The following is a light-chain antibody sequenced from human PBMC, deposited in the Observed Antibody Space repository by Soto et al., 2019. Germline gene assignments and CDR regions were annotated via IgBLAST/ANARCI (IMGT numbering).Light chain of an antibody. CDR1: QSVRSNY. V-gene: IGKV3-20*01. CDR2: NSS. J-gene: IGKJ1*01. CDR3: KKYRDLPQT. Sequence: DIGLAQSRGTISLSKGKKATISCRASQSVRSNYLAWYHQKPGQAPRLLIYNSSTRATSNPDRFSGSGSGTDFTLTISRLEHEDFALYYCKKYRDLPQTFGQETKVHIK.